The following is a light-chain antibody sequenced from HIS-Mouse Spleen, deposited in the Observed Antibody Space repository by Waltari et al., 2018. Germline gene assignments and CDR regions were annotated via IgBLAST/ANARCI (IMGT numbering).Light chain of an antibody. CDR3: MQALQTPLT. Sequence: DIVMTQSPPSLPVTPGEPASLSCRSSQSPLHSNGYNDLDWYLQKPGQSPQLLIYLGSNRASGVPDRFSGSGSGTDFTLKISRVEAEDVGVYYCMQALQTPLTFGGGTKVRSN. J-gene: IGKJ4*01. CDR2: LGS. V-gene: IGKV2-28*01. CDR1: QSPLHSNGYND.